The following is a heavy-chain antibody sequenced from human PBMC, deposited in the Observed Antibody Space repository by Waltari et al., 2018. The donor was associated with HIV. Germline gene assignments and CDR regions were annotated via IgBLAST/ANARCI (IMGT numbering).Heavy chain of an antibody. CDR3: ARGADYYDSSGYYYAWFDP. D-gene: IGHD3-22*01. V-gene: IGHV4-34*01. J-gene: IGHJ5*02. Sequence: QVQLHQWGAALLKPSETLSPPSAVYAGSFSGYYWTWPRTPPGKGLEWIGEINHSGSTNYNPSLKSRVTISVDTSKNQFSLKLSSVTAADTAVYYCARGADYYDSSGYYYAWFDPWGQGTLVTVSS. CDR1: AGSFSGYY. CDR2: INHSGST.